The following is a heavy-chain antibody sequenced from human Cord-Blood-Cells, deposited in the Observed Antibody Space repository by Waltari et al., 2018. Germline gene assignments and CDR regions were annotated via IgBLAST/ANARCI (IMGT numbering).Heavy chain of an antibody. V-gene: IGHV4-39*01. D-gene: IGHD6-13*01. CDR2: IYYSGST. CDR1: VGSISSSSSY. CDR3: ATMYSSSWYGGNAFDI. Sequence: QPQLQEPGPGLVKPSETLSLPCTVSVGSISSSSSYWASIRQPPGKGLEWIGSIYYSGSTYYNPSLKSRVTISVDTSKNQFSLKLSSVTAADTAVYYCATMYSSSWYGGNAFDIWGQGTMVTVSS. J-gene: IGHJ3*02.